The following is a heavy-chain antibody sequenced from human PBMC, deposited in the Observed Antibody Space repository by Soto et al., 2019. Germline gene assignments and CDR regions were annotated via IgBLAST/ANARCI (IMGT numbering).Heavy chain of an antibody. Sequence: SETLSLTCAVYGLSFSGYYWSWIRQPPGKGLEWIGEINHSGSTNYDPSLKSRVTISVDTSKSQFSLKLSSVTAADTAVYYCARAIVVVVTTTRFYFDYWGQGTLVTVSS. J-gene: IGHJ4*02. V-gene: IGHV4-34*01. CDR2: INHSGST. CDR3: ARAIVVVVTTTRFYFDY. CDR1: GLSFSGYY. D-gene: IGHD2-15*01.